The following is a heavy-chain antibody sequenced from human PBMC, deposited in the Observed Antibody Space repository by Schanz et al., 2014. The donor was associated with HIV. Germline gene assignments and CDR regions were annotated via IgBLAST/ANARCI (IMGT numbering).Heavy chain of an antibody. J-gene: IGHJ4*02. V-gene: IGHV3-21*01. CDR1: GFPFSSYA. D-gene: IGHD3-16*01. Sequence: VQLVESGGGVVQPGRSLRLSCTGSGFPFSSYAINWVRQAPGKGLEWLSSISSSSGYIRYADSVRGRFTISRDNAKNSLYLQMNSLSVEDTAVYYCANSDRITFGGAIDCWGQGTLVTVSS. CDR3: ANSDRITFGGAIDC. CDR2: ISSSSGYI.